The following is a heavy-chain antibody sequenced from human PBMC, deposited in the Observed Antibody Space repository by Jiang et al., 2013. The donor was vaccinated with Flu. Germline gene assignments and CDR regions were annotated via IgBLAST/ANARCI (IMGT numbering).Heavy chain of an antibody. CDR2: ISYDGYNK. J-gene: IGHJ6*02. V-gene: IGHV3-30*18. CDR1: GFSFRSYG. CDR3: AKVRPRGGSYDEYYFYGLDI. D-gene: IGHD1-26*01. Sequence: GRSLRLSCAASGFSFRSYGMLWVRQAPGKGPEWVASISYDGYNKFYGDSVKGRSTISRDNSRNTVYLQMNSLRTEDTAVYYCAKVRPRGGSYDEYYFYGLDIWGQGTSVTVSS.